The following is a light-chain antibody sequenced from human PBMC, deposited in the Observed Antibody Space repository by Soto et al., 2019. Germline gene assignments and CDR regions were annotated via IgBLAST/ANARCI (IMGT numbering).Light chain of an antibody. Sequence: EIVLTQSPGTLSLSPGERATLSVRSSQSVSNNYLAWYQQKPGQAPRLLIYGASNRATGIPDRFSGSGSGTDFTLTISSLQPEDFATYYCQQSYSTLRTFGQGIKVDIK. V-gene: IGKV3-20*01. CDR3: QQSYSTLRT. J-gene: IGKJ1*01. CDR2: GAS. CDR1: QSVSNNY.